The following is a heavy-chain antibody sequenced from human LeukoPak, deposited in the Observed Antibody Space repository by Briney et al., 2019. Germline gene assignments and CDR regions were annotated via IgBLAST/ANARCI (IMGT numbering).Heavy chain of an antibody. Sequence: GRSLRLSCTASGFTFGDYAMSWIRQAPGKGLEWGGSIRSKAYGETADYAASVKGRFTISRDDSKAIAYLQMNSLKTEDTAVYHCTRDRGAYNLYDYWGQGTLVTVSS. V-gene: IGHV3-49*03. CDR2: IRSKAYGETA. D-gene: IGHD1-1*01. CDR1: GFTFGDYA. J-gene: IGHJ4*02. CDR3: TRDRGAYNLYDY.